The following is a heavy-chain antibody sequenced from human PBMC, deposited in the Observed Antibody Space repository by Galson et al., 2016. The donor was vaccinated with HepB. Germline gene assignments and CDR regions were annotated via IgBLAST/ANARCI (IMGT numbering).Heavy chain of an antibody. V-gene: IGHV3-74*01. CDR3: ARGNAMDV. CDR2: VTGDGSST. CDR1: GFTFSNYW. Sequence: SLRLSCAVSGFTFSNYWMQWVRQGPGQGLVWVSRVTGDGSSTTYADPVKGRFTISRDNAQSTMYLQMNSPRAEDTAVYYCARGNAMDVWGQGTTVTVSS. J-gene: IGHJ6*02.